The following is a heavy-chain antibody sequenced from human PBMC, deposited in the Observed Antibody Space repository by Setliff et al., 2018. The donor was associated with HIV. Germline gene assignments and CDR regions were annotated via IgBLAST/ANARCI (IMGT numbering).Heavy chain of an antibody. CDR1: GGSISRGDYY. V-gene: IGHV4-61*09. J-gene: IGHJ5*02. D-gene: IGHD5-18*01. CDR2: IYTSGST. Sequence: PSETLSLTCTVSGGSISRGDYYWNWIRQPAGKGLEWIGHIYTSGSTSGNTYYNPSLKSRLTISLDTSTNKFSLKLSSVTAADTAVYYCARRGHRSIYDPYQYNYFDPWGQGTLVTVSS. CDR3: ARRGHRSIYDPYQYNYFDP.